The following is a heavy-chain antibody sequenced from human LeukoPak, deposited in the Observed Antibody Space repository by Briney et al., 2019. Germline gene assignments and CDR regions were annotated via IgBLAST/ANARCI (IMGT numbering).Heavy chain of an antibody. CDR2: ISGSGGST. J-gene: IGHJ4*02. Sequence: GGSLRLSCAASGFTFSSYAMSWVRQAPGKGLEWVSAISGSGGSTYYADSVKGRFTISRDNSKNTLYLQMNSLRAEDTAVYYCAKSTPYCGGDCYSSFDYWGQGTLVTASS. D-gene: IGHD2-21*02. V-gene: IGHV3-23*01. CDR3: AKSTPYCGGDCYSSFDY. CDR1: GFTFSSYA.